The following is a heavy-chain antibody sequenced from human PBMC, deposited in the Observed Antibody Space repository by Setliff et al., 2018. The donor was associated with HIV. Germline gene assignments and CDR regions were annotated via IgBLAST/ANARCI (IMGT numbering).Heavy chain of an antibody. J-gene: IGHJ3*01. CDR2: ISGYNGDT. Sequence: GASVKVSCKASGYTFSSYGISWVRQAPGQGLEWMGWISGYNGDTNYAQKFQGRVRMTLDTSISTAYLEIPRLTSDDAAVYYCARPRVFDSFDVWGQGTLVTVSS. V-gene: IGHV1-18*01. CDR3: ARPRVFDSFDV. CDR1: GYTFSSYG.